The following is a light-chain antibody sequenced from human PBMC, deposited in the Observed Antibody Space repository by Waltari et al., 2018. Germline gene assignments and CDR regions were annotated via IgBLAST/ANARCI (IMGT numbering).Light chain of an antibody. CDR3: ASFAGSNTL. V-gene: IGLV2-8*01. Sequence: QSALTQPPSASGSPGQSVTISCTGTSTHIGLYNFVPWYQQHPGQAPKLLIYEVSERPSGVPDRFSGSKSGITASLTVFGLQTEDEADYYCASFAGSNTLFGGGTKLTVL. J-gene: IGLJ2*01. CDR2: EVS. CDR1: STHIGLYNF.